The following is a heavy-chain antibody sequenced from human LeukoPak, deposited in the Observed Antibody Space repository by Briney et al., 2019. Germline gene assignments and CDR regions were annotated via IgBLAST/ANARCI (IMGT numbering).Heavy chain of an antibody. V-gene: IGHV4-59*08. J-gene: IGHJ5*02. CDR1: GGSISSYY. D-gene: IGHD3-22*01. Sequence: SSETLSLTCAVSGGSISSYYWSWIRQPPGKGLEWIGFIYYSGSTNYNPSLKSRVTISVDTSKNQFSLKLSSVTAADTAVYYCARHTNYYDSSGLNWFDPWGQGTLVTVSS. CDR2: IYYSGST. CDR3: ARHTNYYDSSGLNWFDP.